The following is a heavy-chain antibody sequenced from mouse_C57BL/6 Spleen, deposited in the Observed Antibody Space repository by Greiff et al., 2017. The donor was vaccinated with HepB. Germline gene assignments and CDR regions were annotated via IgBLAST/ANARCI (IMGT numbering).Heavy chain of an antibody. CDR3: AMGAGGSPNYFDY. CDR2: ISSGSSTI. D-gene: IGHD1-1*02. J-gene: IGHJ2*01. V-gene: IGHV5-17*01. CDR1: GFTFSDYG. Sequence: EVKLVESGGGLVKPGGSLKLSCAASGFTFSDYGMHWVRQAPEKGLEWVAYISSGSSTIYYADTVKGRFTISRDNAKNTLFLQMTSLRSEDTAMYYCAMGAGGSPNYFDYWGQGTTLTVSS.